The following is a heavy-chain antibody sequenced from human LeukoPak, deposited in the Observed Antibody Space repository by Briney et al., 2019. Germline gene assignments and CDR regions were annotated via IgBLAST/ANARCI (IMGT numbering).Heavy chain of an antibody. CDR2: MNPNSGNT. D-gene: IGHD2-2*01. J-gene: IGHJ6*02. CDR3: ARVGYCSSTSCLYYYGMDV. Sequence: ASVKVSCKASGYTSTSYDINWVRQATGQGLEWMGWMNPNSGNTGYAQKFQGRVTMTRNTSISTAYMELSSLRSEDTAVYYCARVGYCSSTSCLYYYGMDVWGQGTTVTVSS. V-gene: IGHV1-8*01. CDR1: GYTSTSYD.